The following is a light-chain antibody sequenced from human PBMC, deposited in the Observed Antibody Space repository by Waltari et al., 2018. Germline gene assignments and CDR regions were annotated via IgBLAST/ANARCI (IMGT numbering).Light chain of an antibody. Sequence: EIVMTQSPDTLSVAPGERVTHSCRASQSVPTNLAWYQQKPGQPPRLLINVASTRATGVPARFSGSGSGTEFTLTISSLESEDFAFYYCQQYSNWPYTFGQGTKLEIQ. J-gene: IGKJ2*01. CDR2: VAS. V-gene: IGKV3-15*01. CDR1: QSVPTN. CDR3: QQYSNWPYT.